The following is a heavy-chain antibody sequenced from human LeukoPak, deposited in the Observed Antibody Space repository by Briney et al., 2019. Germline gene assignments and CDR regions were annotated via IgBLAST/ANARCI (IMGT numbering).Heavy chain of an antibody. Sequence: PSETLSLTCTVSGGSISSSSYYWSWIRQPAGKGLEWIGRIYTSGNTDYNPSLKSRVTMSVDTSKNQFSLKLSSVAALDTAVYYCARIVVDNPDFYYYYMDVWGKGTTVTVSS. CDR2: IYTSGNT. V-gene: IGHV4-61*02. CDR3: ARIVVDNPDFYYYYMDV. CDR1: GGSISSSSYY. J-gene: IGHJ6*03. D-gene: IGHD3-22*01.